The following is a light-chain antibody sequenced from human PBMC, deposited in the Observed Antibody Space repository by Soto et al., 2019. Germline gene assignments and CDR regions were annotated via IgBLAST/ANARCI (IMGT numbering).Light chain of an antibody. V-gene: IGKV3-11*01. J-gene: IGKJ4*01. CDR2: GAS. Sequence: EIVLTQSPATLSLSPGERATLSCRASQSVTSYSAWYQQKPGQAPRLLIYGASNRATGIPARFSGSGSGTDFTLTISSLEPEDFAVYYCQQRSNWPPGLTFGGGTKVEIK. CDR3: QQRSNWPPGLT. CDR1: QSVTSY.